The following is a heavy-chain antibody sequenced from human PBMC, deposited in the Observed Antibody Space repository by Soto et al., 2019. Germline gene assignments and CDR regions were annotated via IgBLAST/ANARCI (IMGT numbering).Heavy chain of an antibody. V-gene: IGHV5-51*01. CDR3: ARPPKYCSGGSCYSEDAFDI. D-gene: IGHD2-15*01. CDR2: IYPGDSDT. Sequence: KISCKGSGYSFTSYWIGWVRQMPGKGLEWMGIIYPGDSDTRYSPSFQGQVTISADKSISTAYLQWSSLKASDTAMYYCARPPKYCSGGSCYSEDAFDIWGQGTMVTVSS. J-gene: IGHJ3*02. CDR1: GYSFTSYW.